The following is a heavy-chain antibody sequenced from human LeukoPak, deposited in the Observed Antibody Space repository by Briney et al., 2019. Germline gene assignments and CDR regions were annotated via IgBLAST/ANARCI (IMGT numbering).Heavy chain of an antibody. D-gene: IGHD6-6*01. CDR3: AREYIAARPVSVDY. V-gene: IGHV3-30*02. CDR1: GFTFSSYG. J-gene: IGHJ4*02. Sequence: GGSLRLSCAASGFTFSSYGMHWVRQAPGKGLEWVAFIRLDGSNKYYADSVKGRFTISRDNSKNTLYLQMNSLRPEDTAVYYCAREYIAARPVSVDYWGQGTLVTVSS. CDR2: IRLDGSNK.